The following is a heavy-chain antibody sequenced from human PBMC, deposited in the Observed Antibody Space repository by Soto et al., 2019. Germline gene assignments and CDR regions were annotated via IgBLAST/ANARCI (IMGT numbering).Heavy chain of an antibody. CDR2: ISHEGSVK. J-gene: IGHJ6*02. D-gene: IGHD2-21*02. CDR1: GFSFRSFG. CDR3: AKEGGYGDRIADDYYYYGMDV. V-gene: IGHV3-30*18. Sequence: GGSLRLSCEVSGFSFRSFGMHWVRQAPGKGLEWVTVISHEGSVKHYADSVKGRFTISRDDSKNTLYLEMNSLRAEDTAVYYCAKEGGYGDRIADDYYYYGMDVWGQGTTVTVSS.